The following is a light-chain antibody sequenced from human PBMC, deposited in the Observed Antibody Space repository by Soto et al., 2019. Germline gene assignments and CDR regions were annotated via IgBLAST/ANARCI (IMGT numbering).Light chain of an antibody. CDR2: NNH. J-gene: IGLJ1*01. Sequence: QSVLTQATSASGTPGQRVTISCSGSSSNIGSKTVNWYQQLPGMASKLLIFNNHQRPSGVPDRFSGSKSGTSASLAISGLQSEDEADYYCAAWDDSLNACVFGTGTKLTVL. CDR3: AAWDDSLNACV. CDR1: SSNIGSKT. V-gene: IGLV1-44*01.